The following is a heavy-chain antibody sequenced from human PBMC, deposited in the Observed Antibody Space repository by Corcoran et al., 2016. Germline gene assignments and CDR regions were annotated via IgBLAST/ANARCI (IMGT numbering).Heavy chain of an antibody. Sequence: QVQLQESGPGLVKPSQTLSLTCTVSGGSISSGGYYWSWIRQHPGKGLEWLGYIYYSGSTYYNPSLKSRVTISVDTSKNQFSLKLSSVTAADTAGDYCARKLTGTTCRGFDPGGQGTLVTVSS. CDR1: GGSISSGGYY. J-gene: IGHJ5*02. CDR3: ARKLTGTTCRGFDP. CDR2: IYYSGST. D-gene: IGHD1-7*01. V-gene: IGHV4-31*03.